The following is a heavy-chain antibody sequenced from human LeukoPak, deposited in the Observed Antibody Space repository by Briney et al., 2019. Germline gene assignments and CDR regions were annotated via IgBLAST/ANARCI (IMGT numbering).Heavy chain of an antibody. Sequence: GESLKISCHGSGYSFINYWIGWVRQMPGKGLGWIGIIYPGDSDTRYSPAFQGQVTISADKSISTAYLQWSSRKASDTAMYYCARQGGDCSSTICSYPFDYWGQGTLVTVSS. V-gene: IGHV5-51*01. CDR2: IYPGDSDT. J-gene: IGHJ4*02. CDR3: ARQGGDCSSTICSYPFDY. CDR1: GYSFINYW. D-gene: IGHD2-2*01.